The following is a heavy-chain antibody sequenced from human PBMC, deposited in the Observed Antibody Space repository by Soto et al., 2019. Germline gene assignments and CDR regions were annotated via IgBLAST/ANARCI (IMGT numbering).Heavy chain of an antibody. V-gene: IGHV3-23*01. D-gene: IGHD5-18*01. CDR1: GFTFSNYA. CDR3: VKDPQEWIQSRFDY. Sequence: GGSLRLSCAASGFTFSNYAMNWVRQAPGKGLEWVSGISGSGVSTLYADSVKGRFTVSRDNSKNTLYLQMNSLRAEDTAVYHCVKDPQEWIQSRFDYWGQGTLVTVSS. CDR2: ISGSGVST. J-gene: IGHJ4*02.